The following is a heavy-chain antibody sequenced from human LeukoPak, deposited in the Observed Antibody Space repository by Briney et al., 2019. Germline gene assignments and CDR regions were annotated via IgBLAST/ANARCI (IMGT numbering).Heavy chain of an antibody. CDR2: ISGSGGST. CDR1: GFTFSSYA. V-gene: IGHV3-23*01. D-gene: IGHD6-19*01. J-gene: IGHJ4*02. Sequence: GGSLRLSCAASGFTFSSYAMSWVRQAPGKGLEWVSAISGSGGSTYYADSVKGRFTISRDNSENTLYLQMNSLRAEDTAVYYCAKGGMSSGWEMGYWGQGTLVTVSS. CDR3: AKGGMSSGWEMGY.